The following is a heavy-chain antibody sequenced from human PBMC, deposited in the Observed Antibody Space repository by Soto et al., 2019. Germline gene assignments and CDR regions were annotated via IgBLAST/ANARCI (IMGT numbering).Heavy chain of an antibody. CDR2: ISSSSSYT. D-gene: IGHD6-13*01. J-gene: IGHJ4*02. V-gene: IGHV3-11*03. CDR3: AYSSTPFDY. CDR1: GFTFSDYY. Sequence: PGGSLRLSCAASGFTFSDYYMSWIRQSSGKGLEWVSYISSSSSYTNYADSVKGRFTISIDNAKNSLYLQMNSLGAEDTAVYYCAYSSTPFDYWGQGTLVPASS.